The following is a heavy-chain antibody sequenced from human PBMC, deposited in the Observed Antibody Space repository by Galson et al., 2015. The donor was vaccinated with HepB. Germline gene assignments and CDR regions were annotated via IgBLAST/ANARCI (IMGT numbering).Heavy chain of an antibody. D-gene: IGHD7-27*01. CDR1: GYTFSTYD. V-gene: IGHV1-8*01. CDR2: MSPNSGYT. J-gene: IGHJ4*02. CDR3: ARNLPRTGDFDF. Sequence: SVKVSCKASGYTFSTYDINWVRQATGQGLKWLGWMSPNSGYTGYAQEFQDRVTMTRDTSISTAYLELNSLRAEDTAVYYCARNLPRTGDFDFWGQGTLVTVSS.